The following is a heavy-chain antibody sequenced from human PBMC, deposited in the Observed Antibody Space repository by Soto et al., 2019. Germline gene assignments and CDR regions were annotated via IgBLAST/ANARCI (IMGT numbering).Heavy chain of an antibody. J-gene: IGHJ6*02. V-gene: IGHV3-43*01. CDR1: GFTFDDYT. CDR2: ISWDGGST. Sequence: PGGSLRLSCAASGFTFDDYTMHWVRQAPGKGLEWVSLISWDGGSTYYADSVKGRFTISRDNSKNSLYLQMNSLRTEDTALYYCAKDMDLDPRGQYYYYGMDVWGQGTTVTVSS. CDR3: AKDMDLDPRGQYYYYGMDV.